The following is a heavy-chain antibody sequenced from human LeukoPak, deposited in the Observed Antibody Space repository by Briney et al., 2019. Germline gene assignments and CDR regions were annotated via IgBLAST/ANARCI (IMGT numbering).Heavy chain of an antibody. Sequence: SETLSLTCTVSGGSVNSGSYYWSWIRQPPGKGLEWIRYFYYTGSTHYNPSLKSRVTISVDTSKNQLSLKVTSVTAADTAIYYCATSPMVRGIYQFDYWGQGTLVTVSS. J-gene: IGHJ4*02. V-gene: IGHV4-61*01. CDR3: ATSPMVRGIYQFDY. CDR2: FYYTGST. CDR1: GGSVNSGSYY. D-gene: IGHD3-10*01.